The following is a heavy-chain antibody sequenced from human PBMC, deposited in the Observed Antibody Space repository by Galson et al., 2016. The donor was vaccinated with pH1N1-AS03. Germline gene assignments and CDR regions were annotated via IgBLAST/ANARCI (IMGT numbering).Heavy chain of an antibody. CDR3: ARDMLRPVGGTIVDY. V-gene: IGHV3-7*01. J-gene: IGHJ4*02. CDR2: INQDGAKH. Sequence: SLRLSCAASGFTFTNYWMSWVRQAPGKGPEWVANINQDGAKHYYVDSVRGRFTISRDNAKNSLYLQMNRLRVGDTAVYYCARDMLRPVGGTIVDYWGQGTLVTVSS. D-gene: IGHD6-19*01. CDR1: GFTFTNYW.